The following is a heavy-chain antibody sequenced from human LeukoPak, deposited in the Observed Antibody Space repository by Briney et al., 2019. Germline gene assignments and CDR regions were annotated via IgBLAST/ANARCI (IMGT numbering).Heavy chain of an antibody. CDR2: FDPEDGET. J-gene: IGHJ4*02. CDR3: ATDKETQLALDY. CDR1: GYTFTSYG. V-gene: IGHV1-24*01. Sequence: GASVKVSCKASGYTFTSYGISWVRQAPGQGLEWMGGFDPEDGETTYAQKFQGRVTMTEDTSTDIAYMELSSLRSEDTAVYYCATDKETQLALDYWGQGTLVTVSS. D-gene: IGHD3-3*02.